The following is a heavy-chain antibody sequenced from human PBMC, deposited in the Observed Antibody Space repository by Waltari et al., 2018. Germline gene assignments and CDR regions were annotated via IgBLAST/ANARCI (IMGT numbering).Heavy chain of an antibody. Sequence: QVQLVQSGAEVKKPGASVKVSCKASGYTFTSYAMHWVRQAPGQRLEWMGWINAGNGNTKYSQKFQGRVTITRDTSASTAYMELSSLRSEDTAVYYCARGPVLLSWSGNFDYWGQGTLVTVSS. CDR3: ARGPVLLSWSGNFDY. CDR2: INAGNGNT. J-gene: IGHJ4*02. V-gene: IGHV1-3*01. D-gene: IGHD3-10*01. CDR1: GYTFTSYA.